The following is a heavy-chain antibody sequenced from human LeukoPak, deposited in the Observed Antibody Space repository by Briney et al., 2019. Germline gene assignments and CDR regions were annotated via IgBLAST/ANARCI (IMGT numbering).Heavy chain of an antibody. CDR1: GYTFIGYY. D-gene: IGHD5/OR15-5a*01. J-gene: IGHJ4*02. CDR2: INPTSGGT. CDR3: ARLVGLSTTASY. Sequence: GASVKVSCTASGYTFIGYYLHWVRHAPGQGLEWMGWINPTSGGTNYAQKFQDRVTMTRHTSINTAYLEPSRLTSDDTAVYYCARLVGLSTTASYWGQGTLVIVSS. V-gene: IGHV1-2*02.